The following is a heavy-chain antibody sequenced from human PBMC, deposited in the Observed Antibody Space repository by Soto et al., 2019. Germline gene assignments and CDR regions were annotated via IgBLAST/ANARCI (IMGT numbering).Heavy chain of an antibody. CDR1: GYSISSGYY. D-gene: IGHD3-22*01. CDR2: IYHSGST. V-gene: IGHV4-38-2*01. Sequence: PSATLSLTCAVSGYSISSGYYWGWIRQPPGKGLEWIGSIYHSGSTYYNPSLKSRVTISVDTSKNQFSLKLSSVTAADTAVYYCARGRHYYDSSGYSEPQPLVDYWGQGTRVTVSS. J-gene: IGHJ4*02. CDR3: ARGRHYYDSSGYSEPQPLVDY.